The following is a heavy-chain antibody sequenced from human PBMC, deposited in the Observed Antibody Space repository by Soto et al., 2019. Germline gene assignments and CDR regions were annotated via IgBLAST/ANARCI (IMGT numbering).Heavy chain of an antibody. J-gene: IGHJ4*02. Sequence: QVQLVQSGAEVKKPGSSVKVSCKASGGTFSNYAISWVRQAPGQGLEWMGGIISIFGTVKYAQKFQGRVTITADESTSTAYMELRSVRSEDTALYYCARGIEDIVVVPPDRQHFFFEYWGQGTLVTVSS. CDR2: IISIFGTV. CDR3: ARGIEDIVVVPPDRQHFFFEY. CDR1: GGTFSNYA. V-gene: IGHV1-69*01. D-gene: IGHD2-2*01.